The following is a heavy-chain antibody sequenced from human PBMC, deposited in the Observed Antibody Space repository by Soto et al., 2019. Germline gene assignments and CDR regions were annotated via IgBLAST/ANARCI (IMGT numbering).Heavy chain of an antibody. V-gene: IGHV3-48*02. CDR1: GFTFSSYS. J-gene: IGHJ4*02. CDR3: AKQRAGFGSGSDTYYFDY. Sequence: LRLSCAASGFTFSSYSMNWVRQAPGKGLEWVSYISSSSTIYYADSVKGRFTISRDNAKNSLYLQMNSLRDEDTAVYYCAKQRAGFGSGSDTYYFDYWGQGTLVTVSS. D-gene: IGHD3-10*01. CDR2: ISSSSTI.